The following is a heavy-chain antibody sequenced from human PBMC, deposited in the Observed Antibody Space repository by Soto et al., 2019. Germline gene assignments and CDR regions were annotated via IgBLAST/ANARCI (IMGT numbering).Heavy chain of an antibody. CDR2: IIPLFGTP. V-gene: IGHV1-69*01. D-gene: IGHD5-12*01. J-gene: IGHJ4*01. CDR3: ASERVAEMATGGYFDN. CDR1: GGTFSDLA. Sequence: QVHLVQSGAEVKKPGSSVKVSCKTSGGTFSDLAFSWVRQAPRQGREWVGGIIPLFGTPNYAREFQGRVSISADESSNTVYMELRSLRSEDTAVYYCASERVAEMATGGYFDNWGQGTLVTVSS.